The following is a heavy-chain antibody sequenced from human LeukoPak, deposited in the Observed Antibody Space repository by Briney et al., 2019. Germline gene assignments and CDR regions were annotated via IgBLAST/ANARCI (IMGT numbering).Heavy chain of an antibody. CDR1: GYTFTSYY. Sequence: ASMKVSCKASGYTFTSYYMHWVRQAPGQGLEWMGIINPSGGSTSYAQKFQGRVTMTRDTSTSTVYMELSSLRSEDTAVYYCARDYSSGWTKYYFDYWGQGTLVTVSS. D-gene: IGHD6-19*01. CDR2: INPSGGST. J-gene: IGHJ4*02. V-gene: IGHV1-46*01. CDR3: ARDYSSGWTKYYFDY.